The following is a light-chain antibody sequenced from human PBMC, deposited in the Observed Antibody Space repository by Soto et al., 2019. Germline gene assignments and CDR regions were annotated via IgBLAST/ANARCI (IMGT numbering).Light chain of an antibody. V-gene: IGLV1-44*01. J-gene: IGLJ1*01. CDR1: SSNFGSKT. CDR3: SSWDASLNGYV. Sequence: QSVLTQPPSASGTPGQRVTISCSGSSSNFGSKTVNWYQQLPGTVPKLLIYNSYQRPSGVPDRFSASKSGTSASLAISGLQSEDEADYYCSSWDASLNGYVFGTGTKLTVL. CDR2: NSY.